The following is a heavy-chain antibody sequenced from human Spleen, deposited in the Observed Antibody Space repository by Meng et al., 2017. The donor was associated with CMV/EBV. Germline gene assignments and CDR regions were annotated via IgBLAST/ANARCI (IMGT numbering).Heavy chain of an antibody. D-gene: IGHD2-15*01. CDR1: GERVSSKSAS. Sequence: QVKRQPAGPRLVKPPPTLLLPWAISGERVSSKSASLNLIRQYPSRGLAWLGRTYYRSKWYNDYAGAVKSRITINPDTSKNQFSLQLNSVTPEATAVYYSARGDLYYWYFDLWGRGTLVTVSS. J-gene: IGHJ2*01. CDR3: ARGDLYYWYFDL. V-gene: IGHV6-1*02. CDR2: TYYRSKWYN.